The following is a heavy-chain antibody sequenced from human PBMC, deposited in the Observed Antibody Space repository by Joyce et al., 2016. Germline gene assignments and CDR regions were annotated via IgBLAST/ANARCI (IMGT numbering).Heavy chain of an antibody. CDR1: GFTFSNYG. D-gene: IGHD6-13*01. CDR3: ARALGWDSNSCHDY. Sequence: QVQLVESGGGVVQPGRSLRLSCAASGFTFSNYGMHWVCQAPGKGLEWVAVISYDGSNKYYVDSVKGRFTISRDNSKNTLYLQMNSLRPEDTAVYYCARALGWDSNSCHDYWGQGTLVTVSS. CDR2: ISYDGSNK. V-gene: IGHV3-30*03. J-gene: IGHJ4*02.